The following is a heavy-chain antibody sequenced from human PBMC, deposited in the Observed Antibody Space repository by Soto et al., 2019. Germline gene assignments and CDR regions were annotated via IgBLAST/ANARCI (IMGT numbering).Heavy chain of an antibody. CDR2: IVVGSGNT. J-gene: IGHJ3*02. V-gene: IGHV1-58*02. Sequence: GASVKVSCKASGFTFTSSAMQWVRQARGQRLEWIGWIVVGSGNTNYAQKFQERVTITRDMSTSTAYMELSSLRSEDTAVYYCAALGCSGGSCYSEVAFDIWGQGTMVTV. CDR1: GFTFTSSA. CDR3: AALGCSGGSCYSEVAFDI. D-gene: IGHD2-15*01.